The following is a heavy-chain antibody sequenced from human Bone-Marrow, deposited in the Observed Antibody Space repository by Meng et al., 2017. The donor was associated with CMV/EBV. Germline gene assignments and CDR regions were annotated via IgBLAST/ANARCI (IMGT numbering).Heavy chain of an antibody. D-gene: IGHD2-2*01. CDR1: GGTFSSYA. CDR3: ARGVRRSTSFDY. V-gene: IGHV1-69*05. CDR2: IIPIFGTA. J-gene: IGHJ4*02. Sequence: SVKVSCKASGGTFSSYAISWVRQAPGQGLEWMGGIIPIFGTANYAQKFQGRVTITTDESTSTAYMELSSLRSEDTAVYYCARGVRRSTSFDYWGQGTLVTVSS.